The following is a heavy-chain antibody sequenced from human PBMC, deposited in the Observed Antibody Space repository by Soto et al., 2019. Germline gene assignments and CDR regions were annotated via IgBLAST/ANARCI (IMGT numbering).Heavy chain of an antibody. D-gene: IGHD6-13*01. CDR1: GITCRGFT. CDR3: TRDASRDSSARGWFDP. Sequence: GGYLRLSCAASGITCRGFTMNWVRQAPGKGLEWASPSSNNSAYIYYTDARRGRFTIYRDNARNSLHLQMNSRRDEDTPVYYCTRDASRDSSARGWFDPWGPGTLVTVSS. J-gene: IGHJ5*02. CDR2: SSNNSAYI. V-gene: IGHV3-21*01.